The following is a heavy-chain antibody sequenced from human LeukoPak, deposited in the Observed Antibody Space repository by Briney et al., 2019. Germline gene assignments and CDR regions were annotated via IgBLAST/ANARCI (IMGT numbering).Heavy chain of an antibody. CDR3: ARLIAVAGKWLFDP. CDR2: INPNSGGT. V-gene: IGHV1-2*02. D-gene: IGHD6-19*01. CDR1: GYTFTGYY. Sequence: ASVKVSCKASGYTFTGYYMHWVRQAPGQGLEWMGWINPNSGGTNYAQKFQGRVTMTRDTSISTAYMELSRLRSDDTAVYYCARLIAVAGKWLFDPWGQGTLVTGSS. J-gene: IGHJ5*02.